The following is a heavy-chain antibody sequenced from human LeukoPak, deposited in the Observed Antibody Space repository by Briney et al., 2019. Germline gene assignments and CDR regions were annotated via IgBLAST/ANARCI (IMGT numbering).Heavy chain of an antibody. D-gene: IGHD3-9*01. V-gene: IGHV3-53*01. CDR1: TFIVSSSH. J-gene: IGHJ4*02. Sequence: GGSLRLSCAASTFIVSSSHMTWVRQTPGKGLERVSVVYSSGSTFYADSVKGRFTISRDNSRNTLYLQMNSLRAEDTAVYYCARGRNYFPIDYWGQGTLVTVSS. CDR3: ARGRNYFPIDY. CDR2: VYSSGST.